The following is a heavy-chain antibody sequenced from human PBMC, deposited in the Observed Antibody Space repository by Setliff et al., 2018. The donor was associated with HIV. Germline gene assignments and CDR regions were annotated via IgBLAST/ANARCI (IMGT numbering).Heavy chain of an antibody. CDR1: GYSIRGGYY. J-gene: IGHJ4*02. D-gene: IGHD1-1*01. V-gene: IGHV4-38-2*01. Sequence: SSETLSLTCAVSGYSIRGGYYWGWIRQSPGKGLEWIGTMFRTGTSYYNPSHTSRVTISQDTSKNQFSLELTSVTAADTAVYYCATVDGTRYLDYWGQGKLVTVSS. CDR2: MFRTGTS. CDR3: ATVDGTRYLDY.